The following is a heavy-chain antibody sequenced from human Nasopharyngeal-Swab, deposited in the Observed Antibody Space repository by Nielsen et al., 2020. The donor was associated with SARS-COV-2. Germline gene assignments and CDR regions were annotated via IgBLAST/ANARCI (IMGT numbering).Heavy chain of an antibody. Sequence: VRQMPGKGLEWMGRIDPSDSYTNYSLSFQGHVTISADKSISTAYLQWSSLKASDTAMYYCARAIIAAAGSYYYYGMDVWGQGTTVTVSS. V-gene: IGHV5-10-1*01. CDR3: ARAIIAAAGSYYYYGMDV. J-gene: IGHJ6*02. D-gene: IGHD6-13*01. CDR2: IDPSDSYT.